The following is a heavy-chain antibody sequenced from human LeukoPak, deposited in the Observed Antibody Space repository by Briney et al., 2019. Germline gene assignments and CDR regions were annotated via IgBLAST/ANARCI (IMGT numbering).Heavy chain of an antibody. CDR3: ARELDGNGGWFDP. Sequence: SETLSLTCTVSGYSISDYYWSWIRQSPGKGLEWIGEVYYSGSTHYNPSLKSRVTISIDTSQNQFSLRLRSVTAADTAVYYCARELDGNGGWFDPWGPGTLVLVSS. J-gene: IGHJ5*02. V-gene: IGHV4-59*01. D-gene: IGHD3-10*01. CDR1: GYSISDYY. CDR2: VYYSGST.